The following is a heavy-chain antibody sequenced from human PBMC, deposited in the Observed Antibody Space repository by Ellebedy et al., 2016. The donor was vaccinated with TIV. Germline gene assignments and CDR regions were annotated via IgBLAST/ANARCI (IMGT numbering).Heavy chain of an antibody. V-gene: IGHV3-30-3*01. CDR1: GFTFKYA. D-gene: IGHD1-1*01. CDR3: ATYWRSAY. Sequence: GGSLRLSXVPSGFTFKYATHWVRQAPGKGLEWVAVISYSGDNKYYADSVKGRFTISRDNSKNMVYLAMNSLRAEDTAMYHCATYWRSAYWGQGTPVTVST. CDR2: ISYSGDNK. J-gene: IGHJ4*02.